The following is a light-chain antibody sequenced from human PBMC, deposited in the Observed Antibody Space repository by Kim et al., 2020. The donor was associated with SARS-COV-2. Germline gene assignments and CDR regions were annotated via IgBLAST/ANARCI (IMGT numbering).Light chain of an antibody. CDR2: AAS. CDR3: QQSYSTLIT. J-gene: IGKJ5*01. V-gene: IGKV1-39*01. CDR1: QSISNF. Sequence: DIQMTQSPPSLSASVGDRVTITCRASQSISNFLNWYQQIPGKAPKLLIFAASNLESGVPSRFSGSGSGTDFTLTISNLQPEDFATYYCQQSYSTLITFGPGTRLEIK.